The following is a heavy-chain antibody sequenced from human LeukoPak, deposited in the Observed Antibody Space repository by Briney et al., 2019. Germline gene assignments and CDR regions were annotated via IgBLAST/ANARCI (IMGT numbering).Heavy chain of an antibody. D-gene: IGHD3-16*01. V-gene: IGHV1-69*06. CDR2: IIPIFGTA. J-gene: IGHJ2*01. CDR1: GGTFSSYA. CDR3: ARADPVGGWYFDL. Sequence: SVKVSCEASGGTFSSYAISWVRQAPGQGLEWMGGIIPIFGTANYAQKFQGRVTITADKSTSTAYMELSSLRSEDTAVYYCARADPVGGWYFDLWGRGTLVTVSS.